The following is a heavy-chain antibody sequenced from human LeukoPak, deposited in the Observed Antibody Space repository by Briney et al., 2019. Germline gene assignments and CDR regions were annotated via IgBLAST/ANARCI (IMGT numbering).Heavy chain of an antibody. D-gene: IGHD6-19*01. CDR3: ARDGGEGWLANFDY. Sequence: TGGSLRLSCAASGFTFSSYGMHWVRQAPGKGLEWVAFIRYDGSNKYYADSVKGRFTISRDNSKNTLYLQMNSLRAEDTAVYYCARDGGEGWLANFDYWGQGTLVTVSS. CDR1: GFTFSSYG. V-gene: IGHV3-30*02. CDR2: IRYDGSNK. J-gene: IGHJ4*02.